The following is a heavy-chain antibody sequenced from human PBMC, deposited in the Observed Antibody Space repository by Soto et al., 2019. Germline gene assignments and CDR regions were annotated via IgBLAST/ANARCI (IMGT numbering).Heavy chain of an antibody. CDR1: GGTFTNYT. CDR2: IIPMSGTT. V-gene: IGHV1-69*06. J-gene: IGHJ4*02. D-gene: IGHD3-9*01. Sequence: QVQLVQSGAEVKKPGSSVKVSCKASGGTFTNYTISWVRQAPGQGLEWMGGIIPMSGTTNQAQEFRGRVTINANNSTTTAHMELSSLRSEDTAVYYCAIGIGSRYFDWPFEYWGQGTLVTVSS. CDR3: AIGIGSRYFDWPFEY.